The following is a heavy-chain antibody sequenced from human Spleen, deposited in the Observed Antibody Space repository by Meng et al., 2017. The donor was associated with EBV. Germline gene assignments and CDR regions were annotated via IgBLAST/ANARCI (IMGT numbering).Heavy chain of an antibody. Sequence: QVQLVQSVSAVKTPGSSSKVSCKASAGTFNDYAFSWVRQAPGQGLEWMGGIIPIFGTPKFAQKFQGRITITADKSTTTTYMELSSLRSDDTAVYYCAGDHYCSGGSCYTRKFDYWGQGTLVTVSS. J-gene: IGHJ4*02. CDR3: AGDHYCSGGSCYTRKFDY. V-gene: IGHV1-69*06. CDR1: AGTFNDYA. CDR2: IIPIFGTP. D-gene: IGHD2-15*01.